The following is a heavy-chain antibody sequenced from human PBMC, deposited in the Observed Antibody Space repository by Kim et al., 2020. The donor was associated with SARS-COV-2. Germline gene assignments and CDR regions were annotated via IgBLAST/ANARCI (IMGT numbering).Heavy chain of an antibody. CDR2: ISYDGSNK. V-gene: IGHV3-30*04. CDR3: ARDGLAPYSSSYNYFDY. CDR1: GFTFSSYA. D-gene: IGHD6-13*01. Sequence: GGSLRLSCAASGFTFSSYAMHWVRQAPGKGLEWVAVISYDGSNKYYADSVKGRFTISRDNSKNTLYLQMNSLRAEDTAVYYCARDGLAPYSSSYNYFDYWGQGTLVTVSS. J-gene: IGHJ4*02.